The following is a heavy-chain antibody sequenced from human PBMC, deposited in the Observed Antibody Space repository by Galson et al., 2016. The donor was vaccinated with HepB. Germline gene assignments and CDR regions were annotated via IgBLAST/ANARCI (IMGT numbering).Heavy chain of an antibody. J-gene: IGHJ4*02. CDR2: ITGSGGSA. Sequence: SLRLSCAASGFTFSSYTMSWVRQAPGKGLEWVSAITGSGGSAYHTDSVKCRFTISRDNSKNTLYLQMNSLRAGDTAVYYRAHPRTPTTSYFDYWGQGTLVTVSS. D-gene: IGHD4-11*01. V-gene: IGHV3-23*01. CDR1: GFTFSSYT. CDR3: AHPRTPTTSYFDY.